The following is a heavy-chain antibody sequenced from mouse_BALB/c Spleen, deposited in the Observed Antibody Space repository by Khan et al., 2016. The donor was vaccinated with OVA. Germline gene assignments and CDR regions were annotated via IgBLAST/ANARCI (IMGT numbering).Heavy chain of an antibody. CDR2: IWTGGIT. V-gene: IGHV2-9*02. J-gene: IGHJ3*01. Sequence: QVQLKESGPGLVAPSQSLSITCTVSGFSLSNYGVHWVRQPPGKGLEWLGVIWTGGITNYNSALMSRLSISKDNSKGQVFLKMNRLQTDDTAIYXCARSYDYDVGGFAYWGQGTLVTVSA. CDR3: ARSYDYDVGGFAY. D-gene: IGHD2-4*01. CDR1: GFSLSNYG.